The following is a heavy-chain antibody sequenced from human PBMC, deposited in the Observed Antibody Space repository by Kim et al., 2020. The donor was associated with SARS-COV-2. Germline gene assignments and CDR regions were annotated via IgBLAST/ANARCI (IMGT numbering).Heavy chain of an antibody. CDR1: DGSISDSAYY. D-gene: IGHD3-10*01. Sequence: SETLSLTCTVSDGSISDSAYYWGWIRQSPGKGLEWIGSVYHTGRTFYNPPRKSRVAISVDTSANQFSLRLRSVTAADTAVYYCARQIQSIIITYYYYGMDVCGQGTTVTVSS. CDR3: ARQIQSIIITYYYYGMDV. J-gene: IGHJ6*02. CDR2: VYHTGRT. V-gene: IGHV4-39*01.